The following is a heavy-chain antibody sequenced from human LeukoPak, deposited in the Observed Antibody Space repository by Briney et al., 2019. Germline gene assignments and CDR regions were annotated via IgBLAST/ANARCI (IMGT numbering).Heavy chain of an antibody. CDR1: GGSISSSSYY. CDR3: ARWGGGIAVAGTGFDY. D-gene: IGHD6-19*01. V-gene: IGHV4-39*07. J-gene: IGHJ4*02. CDR2: IYYSGST. Sequence: SETLSLTCTVSGGSISSSSYYWGWIRQPPGKGLEWIGSIYYSGSTYYNPSLKSRVTISVDKSKDQFSLKLSSVTAADTAVYYCARWGGGIAVAGTGFDYWGQGTLVTVSS.